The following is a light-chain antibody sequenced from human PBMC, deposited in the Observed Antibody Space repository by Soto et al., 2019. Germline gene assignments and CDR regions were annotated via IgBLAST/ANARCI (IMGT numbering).Light chain of an antibody. V-gene: IGKV3-20*01. CDR2: GAS. J-gene: IGKJ1*01. CDR1: QSVSSSY. Sequence: EIVLTQSPGTLSLSPLERATLSCMSIQSVSSSYLAWYQQKPGQAPRLLIYGASSRATGIPDRFSGSGSGTDFTLTISRLEPEDFAVYYCQQYGSSPEWTFGQGTKVDIK. CDR3: QQYGSSPEWT.